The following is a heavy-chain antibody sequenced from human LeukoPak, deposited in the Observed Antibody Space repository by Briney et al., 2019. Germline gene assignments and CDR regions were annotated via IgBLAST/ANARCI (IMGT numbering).Heavy chain of an antibody. V-gene: IGHV3-72*01. CDR2: TRNKANSYST. CDR1: GFTFSDHY. CDR3: TRVLGYSYGPIDY. D-gene: IGHD5-18*01. J-gene: IGHJ4*02. Sequence: GGSLRLSCAASGFTFSDHYMDWVRHAPGKGLEWVGRTRNKANSYSTQYAASVKGRFTISRDDSKNSLYLQMNSLETEDTAVYYCTRVLGYSYGPIDYWGQGTLVTVSS.